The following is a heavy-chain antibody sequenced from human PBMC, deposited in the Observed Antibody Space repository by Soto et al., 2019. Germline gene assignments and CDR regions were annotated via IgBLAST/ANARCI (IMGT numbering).Heavy chain of an antibody. J-gene: IGHJ6*02. D-gene: IGHD2-2*01. Sequence: ASVKVSCKASGGTFSSYAISWVRQAPGQGLEWMGGIIPIFGTANYAQKFQGRVTITADESTSTAYMELSSLRSEDTAVYYCAKGYDLYQLHHYYYGMDVWGQGTTVTVSS. V-gene: IGHV1-69*13. CDR1: GGTFSSYA. CDR2: IIPIFGTA. CDR3: AKGYDLYQLHHYYYGMDV.